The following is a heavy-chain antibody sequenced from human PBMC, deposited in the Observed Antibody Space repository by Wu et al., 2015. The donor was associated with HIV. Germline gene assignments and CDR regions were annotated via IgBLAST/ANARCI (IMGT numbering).Heavy chain of an antibody. CDR2: ISAYNGNT. CDR1: GYTFTSYG. Sequence: QVQLVQSGAEVKKPGASVKVSCKASGYTFTSYGISWVRQAPGQGLEWMGWISAYNGNTNYAQKLQGRVTMTTDTSTSTAYMELRSLRSDDTAVYYCAGEYCSGGSCTELDYWGQGTLVTGLL. V-gene: IGHV1-18*01. CDR3: AGEYCSGGSCTELDY. J-gene: IGHJ4*02. D-gene: IGHD2-15*01.